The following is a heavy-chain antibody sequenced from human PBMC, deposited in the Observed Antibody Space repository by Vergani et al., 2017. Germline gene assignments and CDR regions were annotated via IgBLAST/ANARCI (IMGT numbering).Heavy chain of an antibody. CDR1: GYTFTSYA. Sequence: QVQLVQSGAEVKKPGASVKVSCKASGYTFTSYAMHWVRQAPGQRLEWMGWINAGNGNTKYSQKFQGRVTITRDTSASTAYMELISLRSEDTAVYYCARENGYCSSTSCYAGFLYYYYYYMDVWGKGTTVTVSS. CDR2: INAGNGNT. CDR3: ARENGYCSSTSCYAGFLYYYYYYMDV. J-gene: IGHJ6*03. D-gene: IGHD2-2*01. V-gene: IGHV1-3*01.